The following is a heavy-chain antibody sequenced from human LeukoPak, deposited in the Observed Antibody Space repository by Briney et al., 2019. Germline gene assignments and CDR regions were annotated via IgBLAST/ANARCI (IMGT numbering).Heavy chain of an antibody. J-gene: IGHJ4*02. CDR1: VFTFSSYG. CDR2: IGTAGDT. V-gene: IGHV3-13*01. CDR3: ARATTYYYDSSGYYPPVFDY. D-gene: IGHD3-22*01. Sequence: GGSLRLSCAGSVFTFSSYGMHWVRQATGKGLEWVSAIGTAGDTYYPGSVKGRFTISRENAKNSLYLQMNSLRAGDTAVYYCARATTYYYDSSGYYPPVFDYWGQGTLVTVSS.